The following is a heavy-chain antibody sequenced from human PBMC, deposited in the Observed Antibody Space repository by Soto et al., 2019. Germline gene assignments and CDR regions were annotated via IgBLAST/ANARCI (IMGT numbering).Heavy chain of an antibody. CDR2: ISGSGGRS. D-gene: IGHD6-13*01. CDR3: XXXXXXXXSEQPYYFDY. CDR1: GFTFSNYA. V-gene: IGHV3-23*01. J-gene: IGHJ4*02. Sequence: EVQLLDSGGGLVQPGGSLRLSCAASGFTFSNYAMTWVRQGPGKGLEWVSGISGSGGRSYYADSVKGRFTISRDNSKSTLYLXXXXXRAXXXXXXXXXXXXXXXXSEQPYYFDYWGQGTLVTVSS.